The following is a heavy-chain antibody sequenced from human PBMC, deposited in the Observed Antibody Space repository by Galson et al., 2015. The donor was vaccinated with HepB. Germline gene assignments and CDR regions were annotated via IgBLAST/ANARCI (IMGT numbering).Heavy chain of an antibody. CDR3: ARSIAVAGIDYFDY. J-gene: IGHJ4*02. CDR1: GFTFSDYY. V-gene: IGHV3-11*06. D-gene: IGHD6-13*01. CDR2: ITSSSSYT. Sequence: SLRLSCAASGFTFSDYYMSWIRQAPGKGLEWVSYITSSSSYTNYGDSVKGRFTISRDNAKNSLYLQMNSLRVEDTAVYYCARSIAVAGIDYFDYWGQGTLVTVSS.